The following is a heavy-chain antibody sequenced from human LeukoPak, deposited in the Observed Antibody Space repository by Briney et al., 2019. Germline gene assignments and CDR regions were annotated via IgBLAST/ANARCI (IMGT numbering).Heavy chain of an antibody. V-gene: IGHV4-39*01. CDR1: GGSIRNISYY. Sequence: PSETLSLTCTVSGGSIRNISYYWGWIRQPPGKGLEWIGSIYYSGSTYYNPSLKSRVTISVDTSKNQFSLKLSSVTAADTAVYYCATSRQLLDNWFDPWGQGTLVTVSS. CDR3: ATSRQLLDNWFDP. CDR2: IYYSGST. D-gene: IGHD2-2*01. J-gene: IGHJ5*02.